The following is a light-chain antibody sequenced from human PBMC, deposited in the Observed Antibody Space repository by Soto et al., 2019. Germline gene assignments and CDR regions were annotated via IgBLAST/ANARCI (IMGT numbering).Light chain of an antibody. CDR1: SSDVGSNDL. J-gene: IGLJ1*01. Sequence: QSMLRQPAYLSGSAGQSIPISCTGTSSDVGSNDLVSWYQQHPGKAPKLMIYEVSKRPSGISNRFSGSKSGNTASLTISGLQAEDEGDYYCCSYVGRSDSYVFGAGT. CDR3: CSYVGRSDSYV. V-gene: IGLV2-23*02. CDR2: EVS.